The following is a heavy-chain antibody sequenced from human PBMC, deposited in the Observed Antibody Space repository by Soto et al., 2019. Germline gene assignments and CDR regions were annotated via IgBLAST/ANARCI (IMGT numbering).Heavy chain of an antibody. V-gene: IGHV4-39*01. CDR3: ARRIATTVTTFWYFDL. CDR2: VYYSGST. CDR1: GGSVSSSSYY. J-gene: IGHJ2*01. D-gene: IGHD4-17*01. Sequence: SETLSLTCTVSGGSVSSSSYYWGWVRQPPGKGLEWIGSVYYSGSTYYNPSLESRVTISVDKSKNQFSLKLMSLSAADTAVYYCARRIATTVTTFWYFDLWGRGTLVTVSS.